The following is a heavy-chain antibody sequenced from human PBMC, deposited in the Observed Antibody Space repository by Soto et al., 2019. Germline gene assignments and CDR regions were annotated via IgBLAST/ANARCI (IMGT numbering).Heavy chain of an antibody. CDR3: ARDRAYYGSGSYFNYYYYGMDV. D-gene: IGHD3-10*01. CDR2: ISPIVGTA. J-gene: IGHJ6*02. CDR1: GGTFSSYA. V-gene: IGHV1-69*01. Sequence: QVQLVQSGAEVKKPGCSVKVSCKASGGTFSSYAISWVRQAPGQGLEWMGGISPIVGTANYAQKFQGRVTITADESTSTAYMELRSLRSEDTDVYYCARDRAYYGSGSYFNYYYYGMDVWGQGTTVTVSS.